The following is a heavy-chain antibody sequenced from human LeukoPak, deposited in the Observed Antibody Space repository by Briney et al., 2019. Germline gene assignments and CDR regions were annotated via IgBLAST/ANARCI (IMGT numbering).Heavy chain of an antibody. V-gene: IGHV3-11*05. CDR1: GFTFSDYY. CDR2: ISSSSSYT. D-gene: IGHD1-26*01. CDR3: ARGPIVGPTKGFDP. J-gene: IGHJ5*02. Sequence: GGSLRLSCAASGFTFSDYYMSWIRQAPGKGLEWVSYISSSSSYTNYEDSVKGRFTISRDNAKNSLYLQMNSMRAEDTAVYYCARGPIVGPTKGFDPWGQGTLVTVSS.